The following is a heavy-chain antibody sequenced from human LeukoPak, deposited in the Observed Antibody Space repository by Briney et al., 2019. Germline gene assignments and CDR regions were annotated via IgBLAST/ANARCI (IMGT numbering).Heavy chain of an antibody. CDR2: INHSGST. D-gene: IGHD3-10*01. J-gene: IGHJ5*02. CDR3: ARSSLLWFGELSWYNWFDP. CDR1: GGSFSGYY. Sequence: SETLSLTCAVYGGSFSGYYWSWIRQPPGKGLEWIGEINHSGSTNYNPSLMSRVTISVDTSKNQFSLKLSSVTAADTAVYYCARSSLLWFGELSWYNWFDPWGQGTLVTVSS. V-gene: IGHV4-34*01.